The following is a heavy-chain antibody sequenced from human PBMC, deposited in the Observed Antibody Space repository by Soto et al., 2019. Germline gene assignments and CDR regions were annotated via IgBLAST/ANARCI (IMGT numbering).Heavy chain of an antibody. CDR3: ARHHGSPGSYFGLDV. J-gene: IGHJ6*02. D-gene: IGHD6-13*01. CDR1: GYSFTSYW. CDR2: IYPGDSDT. Sequence: GESLKISCKGSGYSFTSYWINWVRQMPGKGLEWMGIIYPGDSDTRYSPSFQGQVTISADKSIDTAYLQWRSLKASDTAVYYCARHHGSPGSYFGLDVWGQGTTVTVSS. V-gene: IGHV5-51*01.